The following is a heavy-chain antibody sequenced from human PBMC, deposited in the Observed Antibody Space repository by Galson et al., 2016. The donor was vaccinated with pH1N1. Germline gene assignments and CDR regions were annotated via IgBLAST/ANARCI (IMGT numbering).Heavy chain of an antibody. J-gene: IGHJ4*02. D-gene: IGHD6-13*01. CDR3: AKVVRGSSWPSFDD. CDR1: GFTFSSYG. CDR2: ISYDGSNK. V-gene: IGHV3-30*18. Sequence: SLRLSCAASGFTFSSYGFHWVRQAPGKGLEWVAVISYDGSNKYYADSVKGRFTISRDNSKNTLYLQMNSLRAEDTAVYYCAKVVRGSSWPSFDDWGQGTLVTVSS.